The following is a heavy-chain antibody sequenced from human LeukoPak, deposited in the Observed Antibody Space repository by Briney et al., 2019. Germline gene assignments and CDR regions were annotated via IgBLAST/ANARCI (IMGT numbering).Heavy chain of an antibody. D-gene: IGHD3-22*01. V-gene: IGHV1-46*01. CDR3: ARDGQVGYDSSGYRFDY. CDR1: GYAFTSYY. Sequence: ASVKVSCKASGYAFTSYYMHWVRQAPGQGLEWMGIINPSGGSTSYAQKFQGGVTMTRDTSTSTVYMELSSLRSEDTAVYYCARDGQVGYDSSGYRFDYWGQGTLVTVSS. CDR2: INPSGGST. J-gene: IGHJ4*02.